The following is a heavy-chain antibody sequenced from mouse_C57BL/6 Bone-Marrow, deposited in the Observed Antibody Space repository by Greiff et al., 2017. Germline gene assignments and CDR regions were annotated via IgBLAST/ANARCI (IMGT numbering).Heavy chain of an antibody. V-gene: IGHV5-6*01. Sequence: EVKLVESGGDLVKPGGSLKLSCAASGFTFSSYGMSWVRQTPDKRLVWVATISSGGSYTYYPDSVKGRFTISRDNAKNTLYLQMSSLKSEDTAMYYCARHNLYYAMDYWGQGTSVTVSS. CDR2: ISSGGSYT. J-gene: IGHJ4*01. CDR3: ARHNLYYAMDY. CDR1: GFTFSSYG.